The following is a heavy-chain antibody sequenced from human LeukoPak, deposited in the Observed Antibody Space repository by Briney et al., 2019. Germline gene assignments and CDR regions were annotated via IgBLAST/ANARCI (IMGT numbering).Heavy chain of an antibody. CDR1: GGSFSGYY. CDR3: ARRGATMTTGYAFDY. V-gene: IGHV4-34*01. CDR2: INQSRST. D-gene: IGHD4-17*01. J-gene: IGHJ4*02. Sequence: SETLSLTCAVYGGSFSGYYWSWMRQPPGKGLEWIGEINQSRSTNYNPSLTSRVTISVDKTKNQFSLKLSLGTAANTVVYYGARRGATMTTGYAFDYWGQGTLVTVSS.